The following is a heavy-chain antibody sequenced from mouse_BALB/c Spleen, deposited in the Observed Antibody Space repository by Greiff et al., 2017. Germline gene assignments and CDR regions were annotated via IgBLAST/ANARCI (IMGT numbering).Heavy chain of an antibody. J-gene: IGHJ4*01. CDR3: ARSPYYYGSSFYYAMDY. CDR2: IYPYNGGT. Sequence: EVKLQESGPELVKPGASVKISCKASGYTFTDYNMHWVKQSHGKSLEWIGYIYPYNGGTGYNQKFKSKATLTVDNSSSTAYMELRSLTSEDSAVYYCARSPYYYGSSFYYAMDYWGQGTSVTVSS. CDR1: GYTFTDYN. V-gene: IGHV1S29*02. D-gene: IGHD1-1*01.